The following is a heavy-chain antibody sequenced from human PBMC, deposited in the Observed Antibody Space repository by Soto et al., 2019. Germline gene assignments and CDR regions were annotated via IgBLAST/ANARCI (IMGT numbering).Heavy chain of an antibody. D-gene: IGHD3-16*02. CDR2: ISSSSSYI. CDR1: GFTFSSYS. V-gene: IGHV3-21*01. J-gene: IGHJ4*02. Sequence: EVQLVESGGGLVKPGGSLRLSCAASGFTFSSYSMNWVRQAPGKGLEWVSSISSSSSYIYYADSVKGRFTISRDNAKNSLYLQMNSLRAEDTAVYYCARDLNSLQRLDYWGQGTLVTVSS. CDR3: ARDLNSLQRLDY.